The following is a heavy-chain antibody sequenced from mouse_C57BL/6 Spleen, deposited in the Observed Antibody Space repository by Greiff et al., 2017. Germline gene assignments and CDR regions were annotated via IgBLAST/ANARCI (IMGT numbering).Heavy chain of an antibody. CDR2: IYPGDGDT. J-gene: IGHJ2*01. Sequence: VQLQQSGPELVKPGASVKISCKASGYAFSSSWMNWVKQRPGKGLEWIGRIYPGDGDTNYNGKFKGKATLTADKSSSTAYMQLSSLTSEDSAVYFCARRGYYDYDVYFDYWGQGTTLTVSS. D-gene: IGHD2-4*01. V-gene: IGHV1-82*01. CDR3: ARRGYYDYDVYFDY. CDR1: GYAFSSSW.